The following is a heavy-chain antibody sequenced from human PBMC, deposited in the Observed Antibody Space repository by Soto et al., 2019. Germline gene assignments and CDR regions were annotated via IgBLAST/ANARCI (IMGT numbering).Heavy chain of an antibody. CDR2: IYHSGST. D-gene: IGHD3-9*01. Sequence: PSETLSLTCAVSGGSISSGGYSWSWIRQPPGKGLEWIGYIYHSGSTYYNPSLKSRVTIPVDRSKNQFSLKLSSVTAADTAVYYCARGNYYDWLFTNKFDAWGQGTQVTVSS. J-gene: IGHJ5*02. CDR3: ARGNYYDWLFTNKFDA. CDR1: GGSISSGGYS. V-gene: IGHV4-30-2*01.